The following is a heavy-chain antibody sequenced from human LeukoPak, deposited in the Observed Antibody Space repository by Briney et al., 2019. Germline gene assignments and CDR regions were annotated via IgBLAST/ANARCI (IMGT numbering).Heavy chain of an antibody. V-gene: IGHV4-30-4*08. CDR3: ARRGYCSGGSCYSGFYFDY. CDR1: GGSISSGDYY. D-gene: IGHD2-15*01. CDR2: IYYSGST. J-gene: IGHJ4*02. Sequence: PSETLSLTCTVSGGSISSGDYYWSWIRQPPGKGLEWIGYIYYSGSTYYNPSLKSRVTISVDTSKNQFSLKLSSVTAADTAVYYCARRGYCSGGSCYSGFYFDYWGQGTLVTVPS.